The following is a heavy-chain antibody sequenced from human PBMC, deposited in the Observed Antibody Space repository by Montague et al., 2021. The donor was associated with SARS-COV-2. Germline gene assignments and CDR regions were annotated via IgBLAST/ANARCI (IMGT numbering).Heavy chain of an antibody. D-gene: IGHD2-2*01. Sequence: SETLSLTCTVSGGAISGYYWSWIRQPPGKGLEWIGEIYDSGSTNYNPSLKSRVTISVDTSKNQFSLKLSSVTAADTAVYYCARDGCSSGGDRCGFDVWGQGTLVTVSS. CDR3: ARDGCSSGGDRCGFDV. V-gene: IGHV4-59*12. CDR2: IYDSGST. CDR1: GGAISGYY. J-gene: IGHJ5*02.